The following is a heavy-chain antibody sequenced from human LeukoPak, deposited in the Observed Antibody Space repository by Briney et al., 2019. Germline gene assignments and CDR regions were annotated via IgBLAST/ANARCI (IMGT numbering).Heavy chain of an antibody. CDR1: GFTFSSYG. CDR2: IWYDGSNK. D-gene: IGHD3-22*01. Sequence: GGSLRLSCAASGFTFSSYGMHWVRQAPGKGLEWVAVIWYDGSNKYYADSVKGRFTISRDNSKNTLYLQMNSLRAEDTAVYYCAKDYDSKRYYYYYGMDVWGQGTTVTVSS. J-gene: IGHJ6*02. CDR3: AKDYDSKRYYYYYGMDV. V-gene: IGHV3-30*02.